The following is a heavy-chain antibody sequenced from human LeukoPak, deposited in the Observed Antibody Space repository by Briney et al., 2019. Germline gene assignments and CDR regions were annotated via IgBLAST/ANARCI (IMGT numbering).Heavy chain of an antibody. V-gene: IGHV4-61*05. CDR2: IYSSGGT. D-gene: IGHD3-22*01. CDR3: ARSNYYDSSGYYY. Sequence: SETLSLTCTVSGGSISNTDYYWGWIRQPPGKALEWIGYIYSSGGTSYNPSLKSRVTISIDTSKNQFSLKLSSVTAADTAVYYCARSNYYDSSGYYYWGQGTLVTVSS. J-gene: IGHJ4*02. CDR1: GGSISNTDYY.